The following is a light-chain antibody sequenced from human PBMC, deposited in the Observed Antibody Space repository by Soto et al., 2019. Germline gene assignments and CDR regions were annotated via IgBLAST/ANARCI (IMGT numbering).Light chain of an antibody. CDR2: KAS. Sequence: IQMTQSPSTLSASVGDRVTITCRASQSINSRLAWYQQKLGKAPNLLIYKASTLQSGIPSRFSGSGSGTEFTLTISSLQPDDFATYYCQQYDSYSYTFGQGTKVDIK. CDR1: QSINSR. V-gene: IGKV1-5*03. J-gene: IGKJ2*01. CDR3: QQYDSYSYT.